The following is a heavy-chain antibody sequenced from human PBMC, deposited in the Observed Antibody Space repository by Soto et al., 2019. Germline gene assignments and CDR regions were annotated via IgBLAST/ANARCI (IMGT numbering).Heavy chain of an antibody. CDR3: AKRLEGSAPYYVRDS. J-gene: IGHJ4*02. CDR2: ISSNGGTT. CDR1: GFTFSLYP. D-gene: IGHD1-26*01. Sequence: GGSLRLSCAASGFTFSLYPMHWVRQAPGKGFDYVSAISSNGGTTYYGNSVKGRFTISRDNSKNTLYLQMNSLRAEDTAVYYCAKRLEGSAPYYVRDSWGQRVPVTVSS. V-gene: IGHV3-64*01.